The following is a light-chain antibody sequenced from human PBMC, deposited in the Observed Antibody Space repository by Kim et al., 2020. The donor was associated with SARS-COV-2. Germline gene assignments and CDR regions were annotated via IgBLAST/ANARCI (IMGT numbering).Light chain of an antibody. V-gene: IGLV3-1*01. Sequence: SYELTQPPSMSVSPGQTASITCSGDNLGDKYTSWYQQKPGQSPVLVIYQDIKRPSGIPERFSGSNSGNTATLTISGTQAMDEADYYCLAWDSSTGVFGTGTNVTVL. CDR1: NLGDKY. J-gene: IGLJ1*01. CDR2: QDI. CDR3: LAWDSSTGV.